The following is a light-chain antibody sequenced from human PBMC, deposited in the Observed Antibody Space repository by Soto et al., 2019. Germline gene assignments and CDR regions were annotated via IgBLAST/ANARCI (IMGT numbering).Light chain of an antibody. CDR2: WAS. CDR3: QQYYTAWT. V-gene: IGKV4-1*01. Sequence: DIAMTQSPDSLAVSLGEGATINCRSSQSVLYGSNNKNYLAWYQQKPGQPPKLLIYWASTREFGVPDRFSGSGSGTGFTLTINSLQAEDVAVYFCQQYYTAWTFGQGTMMEIK. J-gene: IGKJ1*01. CDR1: QSVLYGSNNKNY.